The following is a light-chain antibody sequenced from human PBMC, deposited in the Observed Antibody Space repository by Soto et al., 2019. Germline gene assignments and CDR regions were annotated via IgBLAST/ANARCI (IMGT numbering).Light chain of an antibody. Sequence: QSALTQPASVSGSPGQSITISCTGTSSDVGSYNLVSWYQQHPGKVPKLMIYGDTTRPSGVSNRFSGSKSGNTASLTISGVQAEDEADYYCCSYAGSSAFAVFGGGTKLTVL. J-gene: IGLJ2*01. CDR2: GDT. CDR1: SSDVGSYNL. V-gene: IGLV2-23*02. CDR3: CSYAGSSAFAV.